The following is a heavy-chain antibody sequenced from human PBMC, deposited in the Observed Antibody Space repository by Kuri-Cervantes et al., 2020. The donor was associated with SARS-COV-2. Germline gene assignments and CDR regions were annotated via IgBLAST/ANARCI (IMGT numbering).Heavy chain of an antibody. CDR2: INPSGGST. V-gene: IGHV1-46*01. D-gene: IGHD2-2*02. CDR1: GYTFTSYY. Sequence: ASVKVSCKASGYTFTSYYMHWVRQALGQGLEWMGIINPSGGSTSYAQKFQGRVTMTRDTSTSTVYMELSSLRSEDTAVYYCARVRYQLLYLGWFDPWGQGTLVTVSS. CDR3: ARVRYQLLYLGWFDP. J-gene: IGHJ5*02.